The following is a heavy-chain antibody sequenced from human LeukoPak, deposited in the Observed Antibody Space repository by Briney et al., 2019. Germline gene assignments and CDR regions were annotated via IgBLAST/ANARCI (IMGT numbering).Heavy chain of an antibody. CDR1: GFTFSSYS. CDR2: ISSSSSYI. Sequence: SGGSLRLSCAASGFTFSSYSMNWVRQAPGKGLEWVSSISSSSSYIYYADSVKGRFTISRDNAKNSLYLQMNSLRAEDTAVYYCARERGVVTINWFDPWGQGTLVTVSS. V-gene: IGHV3-21*01. J-gene: IGHJ5*02. D-gene: IGHD4-23*01. CDR3: ARERGVVTINWFDP.